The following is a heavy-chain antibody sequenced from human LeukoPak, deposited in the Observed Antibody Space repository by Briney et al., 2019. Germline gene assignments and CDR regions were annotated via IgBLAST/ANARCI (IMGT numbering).Heavy chain of an antibody. CDR2: IYSGGST. J-gene: IGHJ4*02. V-gene: IGHV3-53*01. CDR3: ARGQYSSGWLDY. Sequence: GGSLRLSCAASGFTVSSNYMNWVRQAPGKGLEWVSIIYSGGSTYYADSVKGRFTISRDNSKNTLYLQMESLRAEDTAVYYCARGQYSSGWLDYWGQGTLVTVS. D-gene: IGHD6-19*01. CDR1: GFTVSSNY.